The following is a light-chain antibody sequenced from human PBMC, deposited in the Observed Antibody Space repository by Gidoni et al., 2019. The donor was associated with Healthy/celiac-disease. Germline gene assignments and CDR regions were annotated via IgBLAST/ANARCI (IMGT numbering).Light chain of an antibody. CDR2: AAS. CDR1: QIISTY. J-gene: IGKJ2*01. Sequence: DIQMTQSPSSLSASVGDRVTITCRASQIISTYLNWYQQKPGKAPKLLIYAASSLQSGVPSRFSGSGSGTDFTLTISSLQPEDFATYYCQQSYSTPPTFXQXTKLEIK. V-gene: IGKV1-39*01. CDR3: QQSYSTPPT.